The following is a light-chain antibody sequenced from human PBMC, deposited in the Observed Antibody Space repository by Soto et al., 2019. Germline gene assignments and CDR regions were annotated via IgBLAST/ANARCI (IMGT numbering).Light chain of an antibody. J-gene: IGLJ1*01. CDR1: SSNIGAGYD. CDR3: QSYDSSRSALDV. V-gene: IGLV1-40*01. CDR2: GNS. Sequence: QSVLTQPPSVSGAPGQRVTISCTGSSSNIGAGYDVRWYQQPPGTAPKLLIYGNSNRPSGVPDRFSGAKYGTTASPVSTGLQAADEADYYCQSYDSSRSALDVFGTGTKLTVL.